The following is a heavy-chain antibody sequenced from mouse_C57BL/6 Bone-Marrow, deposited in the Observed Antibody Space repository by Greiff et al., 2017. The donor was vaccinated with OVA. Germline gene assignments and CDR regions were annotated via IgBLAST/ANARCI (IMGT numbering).Heavy chain of an antibody. J-gene: IGHJ2*01. CDR3: ARWYYGPYYFDY. CDR1: GFTFTDYY. Sequence: EVKLVESGGGLVQPGGSLSLSCAASGFTFTDYYMSWVRQPPGKALEWLGFIRNKANGYTTEYSASVQGRFTISRDNSQSILYLQMNALRAEDSATYYCARWYYGPYYFDYWGQGTTLTVSS. V-gene: IGHV7-3*01. D-gene: IGHD1-1*01. CDR2: IRNKANGYTT.